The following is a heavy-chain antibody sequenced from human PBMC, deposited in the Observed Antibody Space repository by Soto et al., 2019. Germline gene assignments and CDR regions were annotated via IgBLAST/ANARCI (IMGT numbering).Heavy chain of an antibody. J-gene: IGHJ6*02. CDR1: GGAFSDYA. CDR3: ASWLKGPDIGNYYYGMDV. D-gene: IGHD2-15*01. V-gene: IGHV1-69*12. CDR2: IMPIFRAP. Sequence: QVQLVQSGAEVKKPGSSVKVSCKASGGAFSDYAFSWVRQAPGQGLEWLGGIMPIFRAPDYAQKFQGRVTIPADEFPRTAYMEMNSLRSEDTSVYYCASWLKGPDIGNYYYGMDVWGQGTTVTVS.